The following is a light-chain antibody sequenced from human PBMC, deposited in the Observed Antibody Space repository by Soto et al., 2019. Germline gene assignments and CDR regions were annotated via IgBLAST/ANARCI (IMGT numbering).Light chain of an antibody. CDR3: QQYDNLPLT. CDR1: QDIKNY. Sequence: DTQMTQSPSSLSASVGDRVTITCQASQDIKNYLNWYQQKSGKAPKLLIYDASDLETGVPSRFSESGSGTDFTFTINSLQPEDIATYYCQQYDNLPLTFGGGTKVDIK. J-gene: IGKJ4*01. CDR2: DAS. V-gene: IGKV1-33*01.